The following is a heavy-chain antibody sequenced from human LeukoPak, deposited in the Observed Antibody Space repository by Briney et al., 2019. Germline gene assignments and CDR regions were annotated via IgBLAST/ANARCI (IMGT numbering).Heavy chain of an antibody. CDR2: VNPSGGST. V-gene: IGHV1-46*01. Sequence: GASVKVSCKASGYTFTSYYMHWVRQAPGQGLEWMGIVNPSGGSTSYAQKFQGRVTMTRDTSTSTVYMELSSLRSEDTAVYYCARESTDEYYFDYWGQGTLVTVSS. J-gene: IGHJ4*02. CDR1: GYTFTSYY. CDR3: ARESTDEYYFDY.